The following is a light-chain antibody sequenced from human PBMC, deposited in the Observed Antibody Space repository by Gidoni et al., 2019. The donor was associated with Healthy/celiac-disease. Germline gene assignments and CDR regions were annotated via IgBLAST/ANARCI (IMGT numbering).Light chain of an antibody. Sequence: SALTQPASVSGSPGQSITISCTGTSSDVGSYNLVSWYQQHPGKAPKLMIYEVSKRPSGVSNRFSGSKSGNTASLTISGLQAEDEADYYCFSYAGSRVFGGGTKLTVL. CDR2: EVS. J-gene: IGLJ3*02. CDR1: SSDVGSYNL. V-gene: IGLV2-23*02. CDR3: FSYAGSRV.